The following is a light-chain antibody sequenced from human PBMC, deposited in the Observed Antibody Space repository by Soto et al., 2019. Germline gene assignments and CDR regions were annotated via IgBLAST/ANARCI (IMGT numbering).Light chain of an antibody. CDR3: QQRSNWPPLT. Sequence: EMVLTQSPTTLSLSPGERTTLPCRASPSVSSYLAWYQQKPGQAPRLLTYDASNRATGIPARFSGSESWTNFTHAISSLEPEDFAVYYCQQRSNWPPLTFGGGTVVEIK. CDR1: PSVSSY. CDR2: DAS. J-gene: IGKJ4*01. V-gene: IGKV3-11*01.